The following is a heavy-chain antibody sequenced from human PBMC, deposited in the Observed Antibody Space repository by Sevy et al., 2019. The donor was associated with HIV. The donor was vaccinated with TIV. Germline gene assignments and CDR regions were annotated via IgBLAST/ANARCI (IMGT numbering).Heavy chain of an antibody. D-gene: IGHD6-13*01. J-gene: IGHJ3*01. Sequence: QPGGSLRLSCAASGFTFSTYDMHWVRQVAGEGLEWVSGIGTLLDTYYAASVKGRFIISRDNAKNSLFLQMNSLRAGDTAIYYCARACTAAGYKSGPIDAFDVWGQGTVVTVSS. CDR3: ARACTAAGYKSGPIDAFDV. CDR1: GFTFSTYD. CDR2: IGTLLDT. V-gene: IGHV3-13*01.